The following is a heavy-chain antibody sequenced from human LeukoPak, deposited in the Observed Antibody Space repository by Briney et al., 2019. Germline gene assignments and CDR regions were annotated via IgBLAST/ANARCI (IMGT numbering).Heavy chain of an antibody. J-gene: IGHJ4*02. Sequence: SETLSLTCAVSGGSISTSNWLSWVRQPPGKGLEWIGEIYPSGITNYNPSLKSRVAISEDQSKSQFSLKLNSVTAADTAVYYCARGGPTPSHYWGQGTLVTVSS. CDR2: IYPSGIT. V-gene: IGHV4-4*02. D-gene: IGHD4-11*01. CDR1: GGSISTSNW. CDR3: ARGGPTPSHY.